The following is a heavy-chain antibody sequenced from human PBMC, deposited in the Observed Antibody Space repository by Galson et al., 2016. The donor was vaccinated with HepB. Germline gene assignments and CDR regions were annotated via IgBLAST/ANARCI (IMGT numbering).Heavy chain of an antibody. CDR2: ISAYSGKT. D-gene: IGHD1-1*01. J-gene: IGHJ6*02. CDR1: GFTFSNSG. V-gene: IGHV1-18*01. CDR3: ASVSGRAGTTGLLVDV. Sequence: SVKVSCKASGFTFSNSGVAWLRQAPGQGLEWMGWISAYSGKTNYAQSLQGRVTMTTDTSTSTAYLALRSLGSGDTALYFCASVSGRAGTTGLLVDVWGQGTTVTVSS.